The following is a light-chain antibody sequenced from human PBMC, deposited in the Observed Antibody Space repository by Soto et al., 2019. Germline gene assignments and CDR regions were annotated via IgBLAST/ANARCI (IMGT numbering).Light chain of an antibody. CDR1: SSNIGSNT. CDR3: TAWDASLRAVL. V-gene: IGLV1-44*01. Sequence: QSVLTQPPSASGTPGHRVTISCSGGSSNIGSNTVNWYQHLPGAAPKLLIYGNDQRPSGVPDRFSGAKSGTSVFLAISGLQSEDEADYYCTAWDASLRAVLFGGGTKLTVL. J-gene: IGLJ2*01. CDR2: GND.